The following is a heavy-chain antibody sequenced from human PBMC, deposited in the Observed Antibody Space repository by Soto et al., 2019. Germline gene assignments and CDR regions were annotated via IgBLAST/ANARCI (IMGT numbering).Heavy chain of an antibody. CDR3: AVVKRYSSGWYLTDY. CDR1: GGSISSYY. J-gene: IGHJ4*02. Sequence: SETLSLTCTVSGGSISSYYWSWIRQPPGKGLEWIGYIYYSGSTNYNPSLKSRVTISVDTSKNQFSLKLSSVTAADTAVYYCAVVKRYSSGWYLTDYWGQGTLVTVSS. D-gene: IGHD6-19*01. CDR2: IYYSGST. V-gene: IGHV4-59*01.